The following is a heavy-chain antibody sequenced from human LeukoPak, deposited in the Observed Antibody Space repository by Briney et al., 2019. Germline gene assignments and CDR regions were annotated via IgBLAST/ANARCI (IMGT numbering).Heavy chain of an antibody. D-gene: IGHD4-17*01. CDR2: INHSGST. V-gene: IGHV4-34*01. Sequence: SETLSLTCAVYGGSFSGYYWSWLRQPPGKGLEWIGEINHSGSTNYNPSLKSRVTISVDTSKNQFSLKLSSVTAADTAVYYCARRVYGDFVRNYFDYWGQGTLVTVSS. CDR1: GGSFSGYY. CDR3: ARRVYGDFVRNYFDY. J-gene: IGHJ4*02.